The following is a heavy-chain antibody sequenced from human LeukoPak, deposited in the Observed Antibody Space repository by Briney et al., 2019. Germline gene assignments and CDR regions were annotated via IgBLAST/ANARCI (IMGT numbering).Heavy chain of an antibody. D-gene: IGHD3-3*01. V-gene: IGHV4-34*01. CDR2: INHSGST. Sequence: SETLSLTCAVYGGSFSGYYWSWIRQPPGKGLEWIGEINHSGSTNYNPSLKSRVTISVDTSKNQFSLQLSSVTAADTAVYYCARRDYDFWSGPYGYMDVSRKGTTVTVSS. CDR1: GGSFSGYY. J-gene: IGHJ6*03. CDR3: ARRDYDFWSGPYGYMDV.